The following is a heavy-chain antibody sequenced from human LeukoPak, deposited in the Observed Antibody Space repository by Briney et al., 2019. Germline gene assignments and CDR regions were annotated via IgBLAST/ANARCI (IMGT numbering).Heavy chain of an antibody. CDR3: AKGSDPRTAMVTCFDY. J-gene: IGHJ4*02. D-gene: IGHD5-18*01. V-gene: IGHV3-23*01. CDR1: GFTFSSYA. CDR2: ISGSGGST. Sequence: GGSLRLSWEASGFTFSSYAMSWVRQAPGKGLEWVSAISGSGGSTYYADSVKGRFTISRDNSKNTLYLQMNSLRAEDTAVYYCAKGSDPRTAMVTCFDYWGQGTLVTVSS.